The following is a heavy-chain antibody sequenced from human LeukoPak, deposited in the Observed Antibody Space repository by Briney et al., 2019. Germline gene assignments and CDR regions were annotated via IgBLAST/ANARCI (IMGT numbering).Heavy chain of an antibody. J-gene: IGHJ6*03. CDR1: GFTFSSYT. CDR2: ISTSSSYI. CDR3: ARAYCGGDCYSHSNYYYYYYMDV. D-gene: IGHD2-21*02. V-gene: IGHV3-21*01. Sequence: GGSLKLSCAASGFTFSSYTINWVRQAPGKGLEWVSSISTSSSYIYYAASVKGRFTISRDNAKNSLYLQMNSLRAEDTAGYYCARAYCGGDCYSHSNYYYYYYMDVWGKGTTVTVSS.